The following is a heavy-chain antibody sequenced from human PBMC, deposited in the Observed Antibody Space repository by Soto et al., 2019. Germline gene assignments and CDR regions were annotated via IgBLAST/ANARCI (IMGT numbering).Heavy chain of an antibody. V-gene: IGHV1-8*01. CDR2: MNPNSGNT. Sequence: ASVKVSCKASGYTFTSYDINWERQATGQGLEWMGWMNPNSGNTGYAQKFQGRVTMTRNTSISTAYMELSSLRSEDTAVYYCASFYGSGSYPDYYYYGMDVWGQGTTVTVSS. J-gene: IGHJ6*02. D-gene: IGHD3-10*01. CDR1: GYTFTSYD. CDR3: ASFYGSGSYPDYYYYGMDV.